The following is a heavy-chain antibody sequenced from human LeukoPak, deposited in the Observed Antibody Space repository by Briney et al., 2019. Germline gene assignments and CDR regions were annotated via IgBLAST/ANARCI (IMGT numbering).Heavy chain of an antibody. CDR2: ISSNGGST. CDR1: GFTFSSYA. D-gene: IGHD5-18*01. CDR3: ARAGYGLPFDY. V-gene: IGHV3-64*01. Sequence: GGSLRLSCAASGFTFSSYAMHWVRQAPGKGLEYVSAISSNGGSTYYANSVKGRFTISRDNSKSTLYLQMGSLRAEDMAVYYCARAGYGLPFDYWGQGTLVTVSS. J-gene: IGHJ4*02.